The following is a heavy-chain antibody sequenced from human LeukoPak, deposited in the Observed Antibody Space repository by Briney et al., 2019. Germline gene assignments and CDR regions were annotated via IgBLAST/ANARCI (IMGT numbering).Heavy chain of an antibody. Sequence: PGGSLRLSCAASGFTFNNYWMSWVRQAPGKGLEWVASIDRDGSQKYYVDSVKGRLTISRDNAKNSLDLKMNSLRVEDTAVYYCATLKPWEFDYWGQGTLVTVSS. CDR3: ATLKPWEFDY. J-gene: IGHJ4*02. D-gene: IGHD1-26*01. CDR1: GFTFNNYW. V-gene: IGHV3-7*02. CDR2: IDRDGSQK.